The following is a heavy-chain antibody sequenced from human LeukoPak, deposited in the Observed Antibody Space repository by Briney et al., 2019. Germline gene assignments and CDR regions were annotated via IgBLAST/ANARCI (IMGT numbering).Heavy chain of an antibody. CDR3: ARWIVTAARSWFDP. V-gene: IGHV4-61*08. Sequence: SETLSLTCTVSGGSISSGDYYWSWIRQPPGKGLEWIGYIYYSGSTNYNPSLKSRVTISVDTSKNQFSLNLSSVTAADTAVYYCARWIVTAARSWFDPWGQGTLVTVSS. CDR1: GGSISSGDYY. CDR2: IYYSGST. J-gene: IGHJ5*02. D-gene: IGHD6-6*01.